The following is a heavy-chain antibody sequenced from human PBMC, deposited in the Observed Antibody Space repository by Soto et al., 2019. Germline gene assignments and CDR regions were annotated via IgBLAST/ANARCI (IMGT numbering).Heavy chain of an antibody. CDR2: INPNSGGT. J-gene: IGHJ4*02. Sequence: ASVKVSCKASGYTFTGYYMHWVRQAPGQGLEWMGWINPNSGGTNYAQKFQGRATMTRDTSISTAYMELSRLRSDDTAVYYCAKSAYYYSSSWEDYWGQGTLVTVSS. CDR1: GYTFTGYY. CDR3: AKSAYYYSSSWEDY. D-gene: IGHD6-13*01. V-gene: IGHV1-2*02.